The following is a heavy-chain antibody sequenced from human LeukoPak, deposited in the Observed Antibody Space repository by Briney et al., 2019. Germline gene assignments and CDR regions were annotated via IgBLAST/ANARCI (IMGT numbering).Heavy chain of an antibody. CDR3: ATTTIRLGY. CDR1: GGSISTYY. CDR2: ISNSGST. V-gene: IGHV4-39*07. J-gene: IGHJ4*02. D-gene: IGHD1-26*01. Sequence: SETLSLTCTVSGGSISTYYWSWIRQPPGKGLEWIGSISNSGSTYYNPSLKSRVTISVDTSNNQFSLKLTSVTAADTAVYYCATTTIRLGYWGQGTLVTVSS.